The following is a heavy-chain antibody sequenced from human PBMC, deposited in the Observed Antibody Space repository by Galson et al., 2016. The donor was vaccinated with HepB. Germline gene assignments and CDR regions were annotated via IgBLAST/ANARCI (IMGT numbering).Heavy chain of an antibody. CDR1: GGTFSNFA. Sequence: SVKVSCKASGGTFSNFAISWVRQAPGQGLEWMGGIIPMLGTPNYAQKFQGRVTMTADESTGTAYMELSSLRSEDTAVDYCARDRRRAIKTLVIVTPTLRYHYNGMDGWGQGTAVTVSS. CDR3: ARDRRRAIKTLVIVTPTLRYHYNGMDG. J-gene: IGHJ6*02. V-gene: IGHV1-69*13. CDR2: IIPMLGTP. D-gene: IGHD4/OR15-4a*01.